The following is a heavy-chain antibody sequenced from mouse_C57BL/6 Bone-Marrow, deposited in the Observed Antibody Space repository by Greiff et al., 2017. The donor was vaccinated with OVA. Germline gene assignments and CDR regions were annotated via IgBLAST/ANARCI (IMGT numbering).Heavy chain of an antibody. J-gene: IGHJ4*01. CDR2: ISSGGDYI. CDR3: TRVNGIYYAMDY. Sequence: EVHLVESGEGLVKPGGSLKLSCAASGFTFSSYAMSWFRQTPEKRLEWVAYISSGGDYIYYADTVKGRFTISSDNARNTLYLQMSSLKSEDTAMYYCTRVNGIYYAMDYWGQGTSGTVSS. V-gene: IGHV5-9-1*02. CDR1: GFTFSSYA.